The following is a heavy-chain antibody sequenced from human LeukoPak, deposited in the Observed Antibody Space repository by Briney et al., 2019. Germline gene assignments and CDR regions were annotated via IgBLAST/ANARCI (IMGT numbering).Heavy chain of an antibody. CDR3: AIIDLTNGFDY. Sequence: ASVKVSCEGSGYTFATYGIDWLRQAPGQGLEWMGWISAYNGDTKYAQNLQDRLTVTTDTSTTTAYMELRSLRSDDTAVYYCAIIDLTNGFDYWGQGTLVTVSS. CDR2: ISAYNGDT. CDR1: GYTFATYG. V-gene: IGHV1-18*01. D-gene: IGHD3-16*02. J-gene: IGHJ4*02.